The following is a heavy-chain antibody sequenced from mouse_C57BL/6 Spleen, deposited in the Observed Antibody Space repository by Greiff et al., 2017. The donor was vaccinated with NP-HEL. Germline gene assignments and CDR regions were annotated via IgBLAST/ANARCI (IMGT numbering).Heavy chain of an antibody. CDR3: ATTVGPRRGAMDC. D-gene: IGHD1-1*01. J-gene: IGHJ4*01. V-gene: IGHV1-53*01. Sequence: QVQLQQPGTELVKPGASVKLSCKASGYTFTSYWMHWVKQRPGQGLEWIGNINPSNGGTNYNEKFKSKATLTVDKSSSTAYMQLSSLTSEDSAVSYCATTVGPRRGAMDCRGQGASVTVSS. CDR2: INPSNGGT. CDR1: GYTFTSYW.